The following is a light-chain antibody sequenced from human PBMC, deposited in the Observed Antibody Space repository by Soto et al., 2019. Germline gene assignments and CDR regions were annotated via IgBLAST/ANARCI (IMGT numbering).Light chain of an antibody. Sequence: TQSPSFLSASVGDRVTITCRASQRVGSNYLAWYQQKPGQAPRLLIYGISARATGTPDRFSGSGSGTDFTLTISSLQSEDFAVYYCQQYTNWPITFGQGTRLEIK. J-gene: IGKJ5*01. CDR1: QRVGSN. CDR3: QQYTNWPIT. V-gene: IGKV3-15*01. CDR2: GIS.